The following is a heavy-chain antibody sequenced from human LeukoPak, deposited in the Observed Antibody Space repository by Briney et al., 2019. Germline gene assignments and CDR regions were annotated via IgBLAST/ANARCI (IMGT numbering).Heavy chain of an antibody. CDR2: IYYSGST. D-gene: IGHD6-13*01. CDR3: ARDGSSSWFGY. Sequence: SQTLSLTCAVSGGSISSGGYYWSWIRQHPGKGPEWIGYIYYSGSTYYNPSLKSRVTISVDTSKNQFSLKLSSVTAADTAVYYCARDGSSSWFGYWGQGTLVTVSS. V-gene: IGHV4-31*11. CDR1: GGSISSGGYY. J-gene: IGHJ4*02.